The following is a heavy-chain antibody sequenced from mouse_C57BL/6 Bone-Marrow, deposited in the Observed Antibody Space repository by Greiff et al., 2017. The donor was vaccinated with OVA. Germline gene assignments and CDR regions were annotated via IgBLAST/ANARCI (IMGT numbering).Heavy chain of an antibody. CDR2: IRSKSNNYAT. Sequence: EVQLVESGGGLVQPKGSLKLSCAASGFSFNTYAMNWVRQAPGKGLEWVARIRSKSNNYATYYADSVKDRFTISRDDSESMLYLQMNNLKTEDTAMYYCVRHDVYWYFDVWGTGTTVTVPS. CDR1: GFSFNTYA. D-gene: IGHD2-3*01. V-gene: IGHV10-1*01. J-gene: IGHJ1*03. CDR3: VRHDVYWYFDV.